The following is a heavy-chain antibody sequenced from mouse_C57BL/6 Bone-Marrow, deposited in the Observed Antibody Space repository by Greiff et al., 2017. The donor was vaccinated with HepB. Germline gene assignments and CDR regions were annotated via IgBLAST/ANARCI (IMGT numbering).Heavy chain of an antibody. CDR3: ARYACNCGSSPYWYFDG. J-gene: IGHJ1*03. V-gene: IGHV5-4*03. D-gene: IGHD1-1*01. CDR1: GFTFSSYA. CDR2: ISDGGSYT. Sequence: EVKVVESGGGLVKPGGSLKLSCAASGFTFSSYAMSWVRQTPEKRLEWVATISDGGSYTYYPDNVKGRFTISRDNAKNNLYLQMSHLKSEDTAMYYCARYACNCGSSPYWYFDGWGTGTTVTVSS.